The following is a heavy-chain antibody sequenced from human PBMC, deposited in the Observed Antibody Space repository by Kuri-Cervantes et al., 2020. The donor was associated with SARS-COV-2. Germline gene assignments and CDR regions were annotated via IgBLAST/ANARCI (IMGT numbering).Heavy chain of an antibody. J-gene: IGHJ4*02. D-gene: IGHD3-10*01. CDR1: GGTFSSYA. Sequence: SVKVSCKASGGTFSSYAISWVRQAPGQGLEWMGGIIPIFGIANYAQKFQGRVTITADKSTSTAYMELSSLRAEDTAVYYCAKDSRGLLWFRESLDYWGQGTLVTVSS. CDR3: AKDSRGLLWFRESLDY. V-gene: IGHV1-69*10. CDR2: IIPIFGIA.